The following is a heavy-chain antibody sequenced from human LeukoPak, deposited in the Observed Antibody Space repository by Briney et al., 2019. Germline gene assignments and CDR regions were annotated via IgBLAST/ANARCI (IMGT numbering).Heavy chain of an antibody. CDR3: TRGGEGVINRPIDY. CDR1: GFTFGDYT. CDR2: IKSEIYGGTT. Sequence: GGSLRLSCTGSGFTFGDYTVSWVRQAPGKGLEWLCSIKSEIYGGTTNYAASVRGRFTISREDSETIAYLDMDSLKIEDTAVYFCTRGGEGVINRPIDYWGQGTLVTVSS. J-gene: IGHJ4*02. D-gene: IGHD3-10*01. V-gene: IGHV3-49*04.